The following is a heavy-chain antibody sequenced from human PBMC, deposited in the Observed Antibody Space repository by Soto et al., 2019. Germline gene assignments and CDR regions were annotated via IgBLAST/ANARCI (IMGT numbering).Heavy chain of an antibody. J-gene: IGHJ4*02. Sequence: GGSLRLSCAASGFTFSSYGMHWVRQAPGKGLEWVAVISYDGSNKYYADSVKGRFTISRDNSKNTLYLQMNSLRAEDTAVYYCAKEAFGVVINSAYFDYWGQGTLVTVSS. CDR2: ISYDGSNK. CDR3: AKEAFGVVINSAYFDY. V-gene: IGHV3-30*18. D-gene: IGHD3-3*01. CDR1: GFTFSSYG.